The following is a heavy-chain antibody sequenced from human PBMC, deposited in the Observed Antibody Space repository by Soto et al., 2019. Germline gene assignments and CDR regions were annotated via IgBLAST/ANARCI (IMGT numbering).Heavy chain of an antibody. V-gene: IGHV3-23*01. D-gene: IGHD3-16*01. CDR1: GFPFSSYA. CDR2: ISGSGVLI. Sequence: EMQLLESGGGLVQPGGSLRLSCVASGFPFSSYAMSWVRQTPGQGLEWVSGISGSGVLIYYADSVKGRFSISRDNSNNTLSLQVHRLRVGDTAVYFGAKWGYYSVFYIWGQGTRVTDSA. J-gene: IGHJ3*02. CDR3: AKWGYYSVFYI.